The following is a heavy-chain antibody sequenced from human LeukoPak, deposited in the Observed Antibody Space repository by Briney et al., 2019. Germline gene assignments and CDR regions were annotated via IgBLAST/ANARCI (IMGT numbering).Heavy chain of an antibody. CDR3: ARDGVGIVVVPAATSYYYGMDV. J-gene: IGHJ6*02. CDR1: GFTFSDYY. V-gene: IGHV3-11*01. CDR2: ISSSGSTI. D-gene: IGHD2-2*01. Sequence: GGSLRLSCAASGFTFSDYYMSWIRQAPGKGLEWVSYISSSGSTIYYADSVKGRFTISRDNAKNSLYLQMNSLRAEDTAVYYCARDGVGIVVVPAATSYYYGMDVWGQGTTVTVSS.